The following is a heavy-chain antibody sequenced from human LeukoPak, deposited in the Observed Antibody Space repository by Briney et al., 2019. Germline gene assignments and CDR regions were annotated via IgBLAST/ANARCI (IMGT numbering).Heavy chain of an antibody. D-gene: IGHD2-8*01. V-gene: IGHV3-43D*04. CDR1: GFTFDDYA. Sequence: GGSLRLSCAASGFTFDDYAMHWVRQAPGKGLEWVSLISWDGGSTYYADSVKGRFTISRDNSKNSLYLQMNSLRAEDTALYYCAKAGDCTNGVCYTTHYYMDVWGKGTTVTVSS. J-gene: IGHJ6*03. CDR3: AKAGDCTNGVCYTTHYYMDV. CDR2: ISWDGGST.